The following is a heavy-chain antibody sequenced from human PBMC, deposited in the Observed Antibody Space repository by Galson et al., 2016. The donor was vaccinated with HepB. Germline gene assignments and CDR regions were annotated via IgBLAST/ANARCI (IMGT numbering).Heavy chain of an antibody. D-gene: IGHD6-19*01. J-gene: IGHJ1*01. Sequence: SLRLSCAASGFSFRNYGMHRVRQAPGKGLDWVSAISDDGTNKYYADSVKGRFTISRDNSKNTLSLQMNRLRAEDTAVYYCVAGKEYFQHWGQGTLVTVSS. V-gene: IGHV3-30*03. CDR2: ISDDGTNK. CDR1: GFSFRNYG. CDR3: VAGKEYFQH.